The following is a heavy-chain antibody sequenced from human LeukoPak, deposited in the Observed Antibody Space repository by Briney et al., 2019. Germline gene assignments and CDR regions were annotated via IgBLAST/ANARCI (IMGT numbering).Heavy chain of an antibody. D-gene: IGHD3-10*01. CDR2: IKQDGSEK. V-gene: IGHV3-7*01. CDR3: ARDLWFGELLSIGTYYFDY. Sequence: GGSLRLSCAASGFSFSSYWMSWVRQAPGKGLEWVANIKQDGSEKYYVDSVKGRFTISRDNAKNSLYLQMNSLRAEDTAVYYCARDLWFGELLSIGTYYFDYWGQGTLVTVSS. J-gene: IGHJ4*02. CDR1: GFSFSSYW.